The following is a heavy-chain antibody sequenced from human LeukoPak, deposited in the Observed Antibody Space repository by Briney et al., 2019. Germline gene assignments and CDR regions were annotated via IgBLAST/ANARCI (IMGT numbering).Heavy chain of an antibody. J-gene: IGHJ6*02. CDR2: IYYSGST. Sequence: PSATLSLTCTVSGGSISSGDYYWSWIRQPPGKCPEWIGYIYYSGSTYYNPSLKSRVTISVDTSKNHFSLRLSSVTAADTAVYFCARYCSGGSCYPYYYYPMDVWGQGTTVTVPS. D-gene: IGHD2-15*01. CDR1: GGSISSGDYY. CDR3: ARYCSGGSCYPYYYYPMDV. V-gene: IGHV4-30-4*01.